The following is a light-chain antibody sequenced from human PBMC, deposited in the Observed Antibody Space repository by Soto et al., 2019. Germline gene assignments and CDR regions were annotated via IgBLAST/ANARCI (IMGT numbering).Light chain of an antibody. Sequence: QSALTQPPSASGSPGQSVTISCTGTSSDVGDYNFVSWYQQHPGKAPNLMIYEVSERPSGVPDRFSGSKSGNTASLTVSGLQAEDEADYYCSSYAGSNIVVFGGGTKLTVL. J-gene: IGLJ2*01. V-gene: IGLV2-8*01. CDR2: EVS. CDR1: SSDVGDYNF. CDR3: SSYAGSNIVV.